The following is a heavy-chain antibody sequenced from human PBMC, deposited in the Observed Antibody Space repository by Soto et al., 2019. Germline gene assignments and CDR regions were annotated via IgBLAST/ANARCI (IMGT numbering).Heavy chain of an antibody. J-gene: IGHJ5*02. D-gene: IGHD1-1*01. V-gene: IGHV4-38-2*01. CDR3: ARDKTTSQTAWFDT. CDR1: GYSISSGYY. CDR2: IYHSGST. Sequence: KPSETLSLTCAVSGYSISSGYYWGWIRQPPGKGLEWIGSIYHSGSTYYNPSLKSRVTISVDTSKNQFSLKLSSVTAADTAVYYCARDKTTSQTAWFDTWGQGTLVTVYS.